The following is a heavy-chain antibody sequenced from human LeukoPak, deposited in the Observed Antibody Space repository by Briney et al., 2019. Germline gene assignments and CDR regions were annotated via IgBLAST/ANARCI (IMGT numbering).Heavy chain of an antibody. V-gene: IGHV5-51*01. Sequence: GEXLKISFKGSGYSFTSHWIGWVRQMPGKGLECMGIIYPGDSDTRYSPSFQGQVTISADKSISTACLQWSSLRASDTAIYYCARHHTSSISGYFDYWGQGTLVTVSS. D-gene: IGHD6-13*01. CDR2: IYPGDSDT. J-gene: IGHJ4*02. CDR1: GYSFTSHW. CDR3: ARHHTSSISGYFDY.